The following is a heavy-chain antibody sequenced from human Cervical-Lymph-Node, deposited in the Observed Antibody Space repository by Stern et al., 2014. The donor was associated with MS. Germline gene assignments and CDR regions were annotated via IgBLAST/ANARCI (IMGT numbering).Heavy chain of an antibody. D-gene: IGHD1-26*01. CDR3: AKGGSGSYLD. V-gene: IGHV3-30*04. CDR2: ISDDGRYK. Sequence: VQLEESGGGVVQPGRSLRLSCAASGFVFRRYALHWVRQAPGKGLEWVALISDDGRYKYYTDSVKGRVTVSRDNSNNTVDLEMNSLRLEDTAVYYCAKGGSGSYLDWGQGSLVTVSS. CDR1: GFVFRRYA. J-gene: IGHJ4*02.